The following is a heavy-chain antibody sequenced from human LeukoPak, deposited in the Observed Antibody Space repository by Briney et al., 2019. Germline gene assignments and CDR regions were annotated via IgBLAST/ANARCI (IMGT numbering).Heavy chain of an antibody. CDR3: ARGYYYDSSGYYYDY. V-gene: IGHV3-33*01. J-gene: IGHJ4*02. CDR1: GFTFSSYG. Sequence: GGSLRLSCAASGFTFSSYGMHWVRQAPGKGLEWVAVIWYDGSNKYYADSVKGRFAISRDNSKNTLYLQMNSLRAEDTAVYYCARGYYYDSSGYYYDYWGQGTLVTVSS. D-gene: IGHD3-22*01. CDR2: IWYDGSNK.